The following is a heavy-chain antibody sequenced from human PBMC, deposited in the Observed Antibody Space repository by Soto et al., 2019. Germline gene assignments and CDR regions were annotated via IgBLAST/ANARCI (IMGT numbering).Heavy chain of an antibody. V-gene: IGHV1-18*01. CDR3: ARDLSSFYYYYYYGMDV. CDR1: GYTFTSYG. J-gene: IGHJ6*04. CDR2: ISAHNGNT. D-gene: IGHD2-15*01. Sequence: GASVKVSCKASGYTFTSYGISWVRQAPGQGPEWMGWISAHNGNTKYAQKVQGRVTMTTDTSTSTAYMELRSLRSDDTAVYYCARDLSSFYYYYYYGMDVWGKGTTVTVSS.